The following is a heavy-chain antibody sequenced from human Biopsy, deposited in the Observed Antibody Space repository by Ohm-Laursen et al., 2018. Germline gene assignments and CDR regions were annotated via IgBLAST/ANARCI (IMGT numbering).Heavy chain of an antibody. J-gene: IGHJ6*02. V-gene: IGHV4-34*01. CDR3: ARAVDYYDPYYYYGLDV. Sequence: GTLSLTCAVYGGSFSGYYWSWIRQPPGKGLEWIGEINHRGSTNYNPSLKSRVTISVDTSKNQFSLKLRSVTAADTAVYYCARAVDYYDPYYYYGLDVWGQGATVTVSS. D-gene: IGHD3-16*01. CDR1: GGSFSGYY. CDR2: INHRGST.